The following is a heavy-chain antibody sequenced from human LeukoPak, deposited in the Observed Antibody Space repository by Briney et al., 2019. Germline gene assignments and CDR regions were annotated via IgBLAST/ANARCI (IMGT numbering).Heavy chain of an antibody. CDR1: GGSISSYY. V-gene: IGHV4-59*01. Sequence: SETLSLTCTVSGGSISSYYWSSIRQPPGKGLEWIGYIYYSGSTNYNPSLKSRVTISVDTSKNQFSLKLSSVTAADTAVYYCARRHTYYYDSSGYPLDAFDIWGQGTMVTVSS. CDR2: IYYSGST. D-gene: IGHD3-22*01. J-gene: IGHJ3*02. CDR3: ARRHTYYYDSSGYPLDAFDI.